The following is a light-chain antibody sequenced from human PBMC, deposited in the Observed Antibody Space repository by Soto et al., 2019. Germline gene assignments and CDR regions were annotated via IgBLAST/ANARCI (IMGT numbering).Light chain of an antibody. CDR2: DAS. CDR3: QQRSNWPPGLT. V-gene: IGKV3-11*01. J-gene: IGKJ4*01. CDR1: QSVSSY. Sequence: EIVLTPSPATLSLSPVERATLSCRASQSVSSYLAWYQQKPGQAPRLLIYDASNRATGIPARFSGSGSGTDFTLTISSLEPEDFAVYYCQQRSNWPPGLTFGGGTKVDIK.